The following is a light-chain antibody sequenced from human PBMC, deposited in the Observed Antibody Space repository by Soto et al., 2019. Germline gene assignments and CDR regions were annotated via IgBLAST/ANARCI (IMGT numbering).Light chain of an antibody. CDR1: QSISSY. J-gene: IGKJ3*01. Sequence: DIQMTQSPSSLSASVGDRVTITCRASQSISSYLNWYQQKPGKAPKLLIYAASSLQSGVPSRFSGSGSGTDFTLTSSSLQPEDFATYYCQQSYSTPNTCGPGTKVDIK. V-gene: IGKV1-39*01. CDR2: AAS. CDR3: QQSYSTPNT.